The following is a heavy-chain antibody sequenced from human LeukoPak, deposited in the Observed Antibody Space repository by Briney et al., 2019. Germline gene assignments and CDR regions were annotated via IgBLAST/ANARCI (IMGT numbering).Heavy chain of an antibody. CDR3: ARDHGGGDWDH. V-gene: IGHV3-66*01. CDR1: GLTVSSNY. D-gene: IGHD2-21*02. J-gene: IGHJ4*02. Sequence: VGSLRLSCAASGLTVSSNYMSWVRQAPGKGLEWVSVIYSGGTTYYADSVKGRFTISRDNSKNTLYLQMNSLRAEDTAVYYCARDHGGGDWDHWGQGTLVTVSS. CDR2: IYSGGTT.